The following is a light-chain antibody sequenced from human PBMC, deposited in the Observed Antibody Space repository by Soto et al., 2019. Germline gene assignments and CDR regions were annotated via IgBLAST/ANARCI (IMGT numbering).Light chain of an antibody. CDR2: DAS. CDR3: QQRSNWRWLT. J-gene: IGKJ4*01. CDR1: QGIGST. Sequence: EIVLTQSPATLSLSPGEGATLSCRASQGIGSTLAWYQQKPGQTPKLLIFDASNRATGIPARFSGSVSGTDFTLTISSLEPEDFAVYYCQQRSNWRWLTFGGGTKVDIK. V-gene: IGKV3D-11*01.